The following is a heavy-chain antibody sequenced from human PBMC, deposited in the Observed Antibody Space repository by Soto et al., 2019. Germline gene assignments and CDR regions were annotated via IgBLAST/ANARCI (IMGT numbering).Heavy chain of an antibody. D-gene: IGHD3-22*01. J-gene: IGHJ5*02. CDR2: IIPIFGTA. CDR1: GGTFSSYA. CDR3: ARAALAYYDSSGYYWFDP. V-gene: IGHV1-69*06. Sequence: QVQLVQSGAEVKKPGSSVKVSCTASGGTFSSYAISWVRQAPGQGLEWMGGIIPIFGTANYAQKFQGRVTITADNSTSTAYMELSSLRYEDTAVYYCARAALAYYDSSGYYWFDPWGQGTLVTVSS.